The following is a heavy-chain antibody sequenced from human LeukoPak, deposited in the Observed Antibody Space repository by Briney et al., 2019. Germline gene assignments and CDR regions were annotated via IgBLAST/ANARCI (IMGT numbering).Heavy chain of an antibody. CDR3: ASLVGATHFDY. Sequence: PGGSLRLSCAASGFTFSSYWMSWVRQAPGKGLEWVANIKQDGSEKYYVDSVKGRFTISRGNAKNSLYLQMNSLRAEDTAVYYCASLVGATHFDYWGQGTLVTVSS. D-gene: IGHD1-26*01. J-gene: IGHJ4*02. CDR2: IKQDGSEK. V-gene: IGHV3-7*01. CDR1: GFTFSSYW.